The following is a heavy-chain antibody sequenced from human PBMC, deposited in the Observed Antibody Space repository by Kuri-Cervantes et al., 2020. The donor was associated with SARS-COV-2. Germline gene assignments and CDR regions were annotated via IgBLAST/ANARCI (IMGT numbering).Heavy chain of an antibody. J-gene: IGHJ4*02. Sequence: ASVKVSCKASVYTFTSYGISWVRQAPGQGLEWMGWISAYSGNTNYEQKLQGRVTMTTDTSTSTAYLGLRRLRSDDTAVYYCARDHFPIFSGWLDYWGQGTLVTVSS. V-gene: IGHV1-18*01. CDR1: VYTFTSYG. CDR2: ISAYSGNT. CDR3: ARDHFPIFSGWLDY. D-gene: IGHD6-19*01.